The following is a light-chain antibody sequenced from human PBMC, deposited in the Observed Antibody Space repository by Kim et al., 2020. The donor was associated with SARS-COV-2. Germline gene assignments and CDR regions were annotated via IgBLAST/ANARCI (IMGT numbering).Light chain of an antibody. V-gene: IGLV6-57*04. Sequence: NSMLTQPHSVSESPGKTVTISCTRSSGSIASNYVQWYQQRPGSAPTTVIYEDNQRPSGVPDRFSGSIDSSSNSASLTVSGLKAEDEADYYCQSYDSSNVVFGGGTQLTVL. CDR1: SGSIASNY. CDR2: EDN. J-gene: IGLJ2*01. CDR3: QSYDSSNVV.